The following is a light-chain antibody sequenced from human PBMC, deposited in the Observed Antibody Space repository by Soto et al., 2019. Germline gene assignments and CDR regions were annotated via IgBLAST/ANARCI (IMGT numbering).Light chain of an antibody. Sequence: QSALTQPASVSGSPGQSITISCTGTSSDVGGSNYVSWYQQYPGKAPKLMIYEVSNRPSGVSNRFSGSKSGNTASLSISGLQAEDEADYYCSSDTSTNTYVFGTGTKLTVL. CDR1: SSDVGGSNY. CDR2: EVS. J-gene: IGLJ1*01. CDR3: SSDTSTNTYV. V-gene: IGLV2-14*01.